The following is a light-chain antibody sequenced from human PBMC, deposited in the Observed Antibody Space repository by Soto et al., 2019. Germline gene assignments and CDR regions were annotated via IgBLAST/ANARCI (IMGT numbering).Light chain of an antibody. V-gene: IGKV3D-15*01. CDR2: DIS. CDR1: QSVSSN. Sequence: ETVMTQSPATLSVSPGEIATLSFSASQSVSSNLAWYQQKPGQPPRLLIYDISTRATGIPTRFSGSGSGTEFTLTISSLQSEDFAVYYCQQYNSWPLTFGGGTKVDIK. J-gene: IGKJ4*01. CDR3: QQYNSWPLT.